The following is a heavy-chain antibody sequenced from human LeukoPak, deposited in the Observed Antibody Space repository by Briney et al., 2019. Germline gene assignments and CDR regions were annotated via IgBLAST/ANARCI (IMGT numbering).Heavy chain of an antibody. J-gene: IGHJ4*02. D-gene: IGHD3-9*01. CDR1: GYSISSGYY. CDR2: IYHSGST. Sequence: PSETLSLTCTVSGYSISSGYYWGWIRQPPGKGLEWIGSIYHSGSTNYNPSLKSRVTISVDKSKNQFSLKLSSVTAADTAVYYCASVKTGTLDYWGQGTLVTVSS. V-gene: IGHV4-38-2*02. CDR3: ASVKTGTLDY.